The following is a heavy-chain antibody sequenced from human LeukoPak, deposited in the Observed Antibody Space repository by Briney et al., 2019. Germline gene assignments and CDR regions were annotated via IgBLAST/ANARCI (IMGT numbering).Heavy chain of an antibody. CDR3: ARESYYFDY. CDR2: IGGGGGST. Sequence: GVSVRLSCAASGFTFNSYAMRGARQLPEKGLEWVSAIGGGGGSTYYADSVKDRFTISRDNSKNTLYLQMNSLRAEDTAVYYFARESYYFDYWGQGTLVTVSS. V-gene: IGHV3-23*01. D-gene: IGHD3-16*02. J-gene: IGHJ4*02. CDR1: GFTFNSYA.